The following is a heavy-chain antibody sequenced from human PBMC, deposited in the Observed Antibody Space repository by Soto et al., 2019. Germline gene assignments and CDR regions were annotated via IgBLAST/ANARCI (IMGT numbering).Heavy chain of an antibody. Sequence: EVQLLESGGGLVQPGGSLRLSCAASGFIFRTYARTWVRQAPGKGLEWVSVISGSGDSTYYTDSVKGRFTISRDNSNNAVYLQMISLRVEDTALYYCASRSWHLVGDPFDIWGEGTMVTVSS. CDR3: ASRSWHLVGDPFDI. J-gene: IGHJ3*02. CDR2: ISGSGDST. D-gene: IGHD6-6*01. CDR1: GFIFRTYA. V-gene: IGHV3-23*01.